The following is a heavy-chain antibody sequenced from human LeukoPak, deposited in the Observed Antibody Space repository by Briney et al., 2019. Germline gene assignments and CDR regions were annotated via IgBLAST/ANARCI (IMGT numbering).Heavy chain of an antibody. CDR1: GGTFSSYA. D-gene: IGHD2-2*01. CDR2: IIPIFGTA. Sequence: GASVKVSCKASGGTFSSYAISWVRQAPGQGLEWMGGIIPIFGTANYAQKFQGRVTITTDESTSTAYMELSSLRSEDTAVYYCARGFSCSSTSCSDNWFDPWGQGTLVTVSS. J-gene: IGHJ5*02. CDR3: ARGFSCSSTSCSDNWFDP. V-gene: IGHV1-69*05.